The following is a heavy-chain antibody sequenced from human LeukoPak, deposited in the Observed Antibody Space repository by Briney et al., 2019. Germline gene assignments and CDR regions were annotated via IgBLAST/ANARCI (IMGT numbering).Heavy chain of an antibody. CDR1: GGSISSYY. CDR2: IYYSGST. CDR3: ARVQRPLDGADY. V-gene: IGHV4-59*01. D-gene: IGHD1-1*01. J-gene: IGHJ4*02. Sequence: LETLSLTCTVSGGSISSYYWSWIRQPPGKGLEWIGYIYYSGSTSYNPSLKSRVTISVDTSKNLFSLKLSSVTAADTAVYYCARVQRPLDGADYWGQGTLVPVSS.